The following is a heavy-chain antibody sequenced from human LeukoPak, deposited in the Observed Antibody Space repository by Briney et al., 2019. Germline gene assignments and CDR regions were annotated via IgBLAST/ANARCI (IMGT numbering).Heavy chain of an antibody. Sequence: PGGSLRLSCAASGLNFNEYGMNWVRQVPGKGLEWVSAISGSGGSTYYADSVKGRFTISRDNSKNTLYLQMNSLRAEDTAVYYCAKDQKDRYDILTGYYFGYWGQGTLVTVSS. CDR2: ISGSGGST. J-gene: IGHJ4*02. CDR3: AKDQKDRYDILTGYYFGY. V-gene: IGHV3-23*01. CDR1: GLNFNEYG. D-gene: IGHD3-9*01.